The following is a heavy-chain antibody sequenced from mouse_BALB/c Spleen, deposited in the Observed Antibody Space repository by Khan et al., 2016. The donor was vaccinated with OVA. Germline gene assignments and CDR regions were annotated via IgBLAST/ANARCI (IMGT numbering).Heavy chain of an antibody. J-gene: IGHJ4*01. Sequence: QIQLVQSGPELKKPGETVRISCKASGYTFTTAGIQWVQKMPGKGLKWIGWIKTHSGGPKYEEDFKGRFAFSLDISVNTAYLQITNLKNEDTAKYVCAGGGAAYYRDDGGAMEYWGQGTTVTVSS. D-gene: IGHD2-14*01. CDR3: AGGGAAYYRDDGGAMEY. CDR2: IKTHSGGP. CDR1: GYTFTTAG. V-gene: IGHV9-4*02.